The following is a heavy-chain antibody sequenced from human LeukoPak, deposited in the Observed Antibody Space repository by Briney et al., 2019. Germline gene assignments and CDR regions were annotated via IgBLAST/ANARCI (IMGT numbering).Heavy chain of an antibody. V-gene: IGHV3-48*02. CDR1: GFTFNTYT. D-gene: IGHD3-10*01. Sequence: PGGSLRLSCAASGFTFNTYTMNWVRQAPGKGLEWVSYISGSSGIIDYADSVRGRFTISRDNAKNSLYLQMNSLRDEDTAVYYCARVGPLWFGELFTPLPYYYYYGMDVWGQGTTVTVSS. CDR2: ISGSSGII. CDR3: ARVGPLWFGELFTPLPYYYYYGMDV. J-gene: IGHJ6*02.